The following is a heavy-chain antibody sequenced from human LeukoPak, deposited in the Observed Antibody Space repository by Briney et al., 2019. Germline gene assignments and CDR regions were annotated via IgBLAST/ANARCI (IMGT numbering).Heavy chain of an antibody. J-gene: IGHJ3*02. CDR1: RGSLSNYY. CDR3: ATEGDYFDSGTFYKTFDI. D-gene: IGHD3-10*01. V-gene: IGHV4-59*01. CDR2: ISYSGST. Sequence: SETLSLTCTVSRGSLSNYYWSWIRQPPGKGLEWIGYISYSGSTNYSPSLKSRVTISLDTTKSQFSLRLSSETAADTAVYYCATEGDYFDSGTFYKTFDIWGRGTVVTVSS.